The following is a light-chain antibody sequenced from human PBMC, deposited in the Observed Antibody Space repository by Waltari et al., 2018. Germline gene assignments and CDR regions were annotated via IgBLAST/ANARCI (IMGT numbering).Light chain of an antibody. J-gene: IGLJ2*01. CDR3: AAWDASHVV. CDR2: RNN. Sequence: QSVLTQPPSASGTPGQRVTISCSGSSSNIGTNYVNWYQQFPGTAPKLLIYRNNQRPSGAPDRFSGSKSGTSASLAISGLRSEDEAEYYCAAWDASHVVFGGGTKLTVL. CDR1: SSNIGTNY. V-gene: IGLV1-47*01.